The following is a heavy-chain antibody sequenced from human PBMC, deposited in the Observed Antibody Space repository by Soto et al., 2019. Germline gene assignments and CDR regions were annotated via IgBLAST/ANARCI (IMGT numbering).Heavy chain of an antibody. J-gene: IGHJ6*03. Sequence: SETLSLTCAVYGGSFSDYSWTWIRQPPGKGLEWIGEINHSGSTNYKLSLKRRVTMSVDTSKNQFSLKLSSVTAADTAVYYCARESNYYMDVWGKGTTVTVSS. CDR1: GGSFSDYS. D-gene: IGHD3-10*01. CDR3: ARESNYYMDV. CDR2: INHSGST. V-gene: IGHV4-34*01.